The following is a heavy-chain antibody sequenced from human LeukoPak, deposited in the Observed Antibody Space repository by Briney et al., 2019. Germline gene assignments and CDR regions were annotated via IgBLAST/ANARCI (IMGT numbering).Heavy chain of an antibody. CDR3: AKGGKWDVTPFDY. Sequence: GGSLRLSCAASGFTFTSYSMNWVRQAPGKGLEWVSTISGGGGSTYYADSVKGRFTISRDNSKNTLYLQVISLRAEDTAVYYCAKGGKWDVTPFDYWGQGTLVTVSS. V-gene: IGHV3-23*01. J-gene: IGHJ4*02. D-gene: IGHD1-26*01. CDR2: ISGGGGST. CDR1: GFTFTSYS.